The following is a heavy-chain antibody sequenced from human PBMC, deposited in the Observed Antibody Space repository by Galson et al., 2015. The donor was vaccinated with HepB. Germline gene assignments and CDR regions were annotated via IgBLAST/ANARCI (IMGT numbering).Heavy chain of an antibody. CDR1: GFTLSSYS. D-gene: IGHD3-22*01. V-gene: IGHV3-48*02. Sequence: SLRLSCAASGFTLSSYSMNWARQAPGKGLEWISYISSLSSTIHYADSVKGRFTISRDNAKNSLYLQMNSLRDEDTAVYYCARDIRGKYDDSGHYTLGVFDIWGQGTMVTVSS. J-gene: IGHJ3*02. CDR3: ARDIRGKYDDSGHYTLGVFDI. CDR2: ISSLSSTI.